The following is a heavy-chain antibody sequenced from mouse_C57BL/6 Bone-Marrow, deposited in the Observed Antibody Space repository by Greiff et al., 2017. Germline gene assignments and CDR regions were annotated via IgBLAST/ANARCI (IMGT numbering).Heavy chain of an antibody. CDR1: GYTFTSYG. CDR3: ARARYWYFDV. V-gene: IGHV1-81*01. CDR2: IYPRSGNT. J-gene: IGHJ1*03. Sequence: QVPLQQSGAELARPGASVKLSCKASGYTFTSYGISWVKQRTGQGLEWIGEIYPRSGNTYYNEKFKGKATLTAEKSSSTAYMELRSLTSEDSAVYFCARARYWYFDVWGTGTTVTVSS.